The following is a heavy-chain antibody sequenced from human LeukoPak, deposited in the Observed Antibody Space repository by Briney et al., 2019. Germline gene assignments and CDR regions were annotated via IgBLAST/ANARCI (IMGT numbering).Heavy chain of an antibody. CDR1: GFTFSKYW. Sequence: GGSLRLSCAASGFTFSKYWLHWLRQAPGKGLVWVSRINPDDKSASYADSVKGRFTIARDDARKTLCLQMNSLRAEDTAVYYCVRGALYMYYFDYWGQGILVTVSS. J-gene: IGHJ4*02. D-gene: IGHD3-10*01. CDR3: VRGALYMYYFDY. CDR2: INPDDKSA. V-gene: IGHV3-74*01.